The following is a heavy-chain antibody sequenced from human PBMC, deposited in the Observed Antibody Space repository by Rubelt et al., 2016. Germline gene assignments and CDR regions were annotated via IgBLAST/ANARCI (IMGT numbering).Heavy chain of an antibody. CDR1: GGSFSGYY. Sequence: QVQLQESGPGLVKPSETLSLTCAVYGGSFSGYYWSWIRQPPGKGLEWIGSIYYSGSTYYNPSLKSRVTISVDTSKNQFSLKLSSVTAADTAVYYCARGGGNWGFDYYYGMDVWGQGTTVTVSS. J-gene: IGHJ6*02. V-gene: IGHV4-34*09. CDR2: IYYSGST. D-gene: IGHD7-27*01. CDR3: ARGGGNWGFDYYYGMDV.